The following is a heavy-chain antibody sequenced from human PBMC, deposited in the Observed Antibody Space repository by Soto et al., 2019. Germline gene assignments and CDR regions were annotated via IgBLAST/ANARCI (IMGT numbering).Heavy chain of an antibody. J-gene: IGHJ4*02. CDR2: IYYSGST. CDR3: ARDPYDSSGYSTYYFDY. V-gene: IGHV4-31*03. CDR1: GGSISSGGYY. Sequence: SETLSLTCPVSGGSISSGGYYWSWIRQHPGKGLEWIGYIYYSGSTYYNPSLKSRVTISVDTSKNQFSLKLGSVTAADTAVYYCARDPYDSSGYSTYYFDYWGQGTLVTVSS. D-gene: IGHD3-22*01.